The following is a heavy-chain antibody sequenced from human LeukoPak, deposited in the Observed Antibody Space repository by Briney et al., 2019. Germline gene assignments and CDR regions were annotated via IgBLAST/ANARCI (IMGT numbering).Heavy chain of an antibody. CDR2: VYYSGST. V-gene: IGHV4-59*08. J-gene: IGHJ4*02. CDR3: ARAYCGGDCSSGGTLIDH. CDR1: GDSISSYY. D-gene: IGHD2-21*02. Sequence: SETLSLTCIVSGDSISSYYWNWIRQPPGQGLEWIGNVYYSGSTNYSSSLKSRVTISVDTSKNQFSLKLRSVTAADTALYYCARAYCGGDCSSGGTLIDHWGQGTLVTVSS.